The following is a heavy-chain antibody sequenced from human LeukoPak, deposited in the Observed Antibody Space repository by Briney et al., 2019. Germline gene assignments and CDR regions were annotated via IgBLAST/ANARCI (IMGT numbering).Heavy chain of an antibody. Sequence: GGSLRLSCAASGFTFSSYWMSWVRQAPGKGLEWVANIKQDGSEKYYVDSVKGRFTISRDNAKNSLYLQMNSLRAEDTAVYYCARAGDPEPIYYYYMDVWGKGTTVTVSS. V-gene: IGHV3-7*01. CDR3: ARAGDPEPIYYYYMDV. J-gene: IGHJ6*03. D-gene: IGHD3-10*01. CDR1: GFTFSSYW. CDR2: IKQDGSEK.